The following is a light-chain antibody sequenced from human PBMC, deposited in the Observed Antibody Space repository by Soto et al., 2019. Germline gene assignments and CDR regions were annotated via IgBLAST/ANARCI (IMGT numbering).Light chain of an antibody. CDR1: QSVSIAD. J-gene: IGKJ1*01. V-gene: IGKV3-20*01. Sequence: EIVLTQSPGTLSLSPGERATLSCRASQSVSIADVAWYQHKPGQPPTLLIYAASSRVTGIPDRFSGSGSGTAFTLTISRLEPEDFEVYYCQQYGSSSTWTFGQGTKVEIK. CDR2: AAS. CDR3: QQYGSSSTWT.